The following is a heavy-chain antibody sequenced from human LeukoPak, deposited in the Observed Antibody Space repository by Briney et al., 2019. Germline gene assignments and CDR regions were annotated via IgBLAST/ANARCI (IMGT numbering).Heavy chain of an antibody. D-gene: IGHD3-16*01. CDR2: TYYRSTWYY. CDR1: GDSVSSNSVA. Sequence: SQTLSLTCAISGDSVSSNSVAWTWIRQSPSRGLEWLGRTYYRSTWYYEYSVSVESRITINPETSKNQFSLQVNSVSPEDTAVYYCAREELGFDHWGQGTLVTVSS. V-gene: IGHV6-1*01. CDR3: AREELGFDH. J-gene: IGHJ4*02.